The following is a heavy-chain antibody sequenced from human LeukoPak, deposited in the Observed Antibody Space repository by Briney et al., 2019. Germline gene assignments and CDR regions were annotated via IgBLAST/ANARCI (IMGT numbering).Heavy chain of an antibody. CDR1: GFIFSTYA. D-gene: IGHD6-13*01. V-gene: IGHV3-11*01. CDR2: ISSSGSTI. J-gene: IGHJ6*02. Sequence: KPGGSLRLSCAASGFIFSTYAMSWVRQAPGKGLEWVSYISSSGSTIYYADSVKGRFTISRDNAKNSLYLQMNSLRAEDTAVYCCARSPSGQQLAFYGMDVWGQGTTVTVSS. CDR3: ARSPSGQQLAFYGMDV.